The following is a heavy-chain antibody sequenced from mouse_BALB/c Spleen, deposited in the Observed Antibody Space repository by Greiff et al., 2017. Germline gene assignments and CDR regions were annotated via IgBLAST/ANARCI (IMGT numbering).Heavy chain of an antibody. J-gene: IGHJ4*01. CDR2: ISSGGST. V-gene: IGHV5-6-5*01. D-gene: IGHD1-1*01. Sequence: EVQLQESGGGLVKPGGSLKLSCAASGFTFSSYAMSWVRQTPEKRLEWVASISSGGSTYYPDSVKGRFTISRDNARNILYLQMSSLRSEDTAMYYCAREDGSSYVAMDYWGQGTSVTVSS. CDR1: GFTFSSYA. CDR3: AREDGSSYVAMDY.